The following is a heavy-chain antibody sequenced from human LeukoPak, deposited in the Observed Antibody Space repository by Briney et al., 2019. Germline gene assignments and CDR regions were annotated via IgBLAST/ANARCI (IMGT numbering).Heavy chain of an antibody. J-gene: IGHJ6*02. CDR2: IWYDGSNK. CDR3: AKSRRYFDWFRYYGMDV. Sequence: GGSLRLSCAASGFTFSSYGMHWVRQAPGKGLEWVAVIWYDGSNKYYADSVKGRFTISRDNSKNTLYLQMNSLRAEDTAVYYCAKSRRYFDWFRYYGMDVWGQGTTVTVSS. CDR1: GFTFSSYG. V-gene: IGHV3-30*02. D-gene: IGHD3-9*01.